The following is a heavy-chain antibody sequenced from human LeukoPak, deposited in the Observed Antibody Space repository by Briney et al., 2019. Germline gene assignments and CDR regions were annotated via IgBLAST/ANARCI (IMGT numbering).Heavy chain of an antibody. CDR1: GFTFSNYE. CDR3: ARDDYGGTFDAFDI. CDR2: IGSGGGSI. J-gene: IGHJ3*02. Sequence: GGSLRLSCAASGFTFSNYEMNWVRQAPGKGLEGVSYIGSGGGSIYYADSVRGRFTSSRDNAKKSLFLQMNSLRVEDTAVYYCARDDYGGTFDAFDIWGQGAMVTVSS. V-gene: IGHV3-48*03. D-gene: IGHD4-17*01.